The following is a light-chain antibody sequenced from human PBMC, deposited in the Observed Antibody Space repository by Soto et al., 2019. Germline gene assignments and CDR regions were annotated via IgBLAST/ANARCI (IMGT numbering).Light chain of an antibody. CDR2: AAS. V-gene: IGKV1-39*01. J-gene: IGKJ3*01. Sequence: IQMTQSPSSLSASIGDRANITCRASQSIDNYVNWYQQKPGKAPKVLIYAASSLQSGVPSRFSGTGSGTDFTLTISSLQPEDFATYDCQQSYSTPRTFGPGTKVDLK. CDR1: QSIDNY. CDR3: QQSYSTPRT.